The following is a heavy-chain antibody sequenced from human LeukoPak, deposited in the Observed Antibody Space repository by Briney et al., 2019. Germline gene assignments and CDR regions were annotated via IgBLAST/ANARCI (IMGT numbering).Heavy chain of an antibody. CDR2: INHSGST. CDR3: ARGTLGYCSSTSCYIPYYFDY. V-gene: IGHV4-34*01. J-gene: IGHJ4*02. CDR1: GGSFSGYY. Sequence: SETLSLTCAVYGGSFSGYYWSWIRQPPRKGLEWIGEINHSGSTNYNPSLKSRVTISVDTSKNQFSLKLSSVTAADTAVYYCARGTLGYCSSTSCYIPYYFDYWGQGTLVTVSS. D-gene: IGHD2-2*02.